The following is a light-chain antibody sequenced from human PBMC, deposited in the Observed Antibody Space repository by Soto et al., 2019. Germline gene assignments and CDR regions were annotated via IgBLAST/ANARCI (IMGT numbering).Light chain of an antibody. CDR3: SSYTRSSTVV. V-gene: IGLV2-14*01. J-gene: IGLJ2*01. CDR1: SSDVGAYNY. CDR2: DVT. Sequence: QSALTQPASVSESPGQSISISCTRTSSDVGAYNYVSWYQQHPGKAPKLMIYDVTNRPSGISSRFSGSKSGNTASLTISGLQAEDEADYYCSSYTRSSTVVFGGGTKLTVL.